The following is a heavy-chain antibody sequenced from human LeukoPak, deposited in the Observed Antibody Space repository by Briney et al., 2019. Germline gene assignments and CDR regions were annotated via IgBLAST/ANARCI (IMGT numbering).Heavy chain of an antibody. V-gene: IGHV3-30*18. CDR3: AKDEKQWLIDAFDI. CDR1: GFTFSSYG. J-gene: IGHJ3*02. CDR2: ISYDGSNK. Sequence: PGGSLRLSCAASGFTFSSYGMHWVRKAPGKGLEWVAVISYDGSNKYYADSVKGRFTISRDNSKNTLYLQMNSLRAEDTAVYYCAKDEKQWLIDAFDIWGQGTMVTVSS. D-gene: IGHD6-19*01.